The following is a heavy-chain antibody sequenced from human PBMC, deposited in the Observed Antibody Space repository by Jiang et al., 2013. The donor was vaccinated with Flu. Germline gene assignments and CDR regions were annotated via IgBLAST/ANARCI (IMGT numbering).Heavy chain of an antibody. Sequence: GAEVKKPGESLTISCQASGYDFSSKWIGWVRQMPGKGLEWLGRIDPSDSYTNHNPSVQGHVTISVDKSISTAYLQWTSLKTSDTAIYYCARLGVGHSTGPDYWGQGALVTVSS. J-gene: IGHJ4*02. D-gene: IGHD2/OR15-2a*01. CDR2: IDPSDSYT. V-gene: IGHV5-10-1*01. CDR1: GYDFSSKW. CDR3: ARLGVGHSTGPDY.